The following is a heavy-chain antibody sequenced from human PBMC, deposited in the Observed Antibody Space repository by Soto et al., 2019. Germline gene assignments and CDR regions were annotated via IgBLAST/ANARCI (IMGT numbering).Heavy chain of an antibody. D-gene: IGHD3-3*01. J-gene: IGHJ6*03. CDR2: MNPNSGNT. CDR1: GGTFSSYA. V-gene: IGHV1-8*02. Sequence: ASVKVSCKASGGTFSSYAISWVRQAPGQGLEWMGWMNPNSGNTGYAQKFQGRVTMTRNTSISTAYMELSSLRSEDTAVYYCARSITIFGVYYMDVWGKGTTVTVSS. CDR3: ARSITIFGVYYMDV.